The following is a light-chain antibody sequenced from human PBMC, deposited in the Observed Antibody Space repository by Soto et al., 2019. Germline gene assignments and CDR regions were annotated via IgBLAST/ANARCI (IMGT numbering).Light chain of an antibody. Sequence: QSALTQPASVSGSPGQSITISCTGTSSDIGYYNYVSWYQHHPGKAPKLMIYDVSNRPSGVSNRFSGSKSGNTASLTISGLQAEHEADYYCTSYTGSSTVVLGGRTQLTVL. CDR2: DVS. J-gene: IGLJ2*01. V-gene: IGLV2-14*03. CDR3: TSYTGSSTVV. CDR1: SSDIGYYNY.